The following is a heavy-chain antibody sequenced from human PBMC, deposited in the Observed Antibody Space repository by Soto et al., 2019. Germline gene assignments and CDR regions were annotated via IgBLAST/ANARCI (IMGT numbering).Heavy chain of an antibody. CDR1: GFTFSRYG. V-gene: IGHV3-30*18. CDR2: ISYDGSSK. D-gene: IGHD3-16*01. J-gene: IGHJ4*02. Sequence: GGSLRLSCAASGFTFSRYGMHWVRQAPGKGLEWVAFISYDGSSKDYADSVKGRFTISRDNSKTTLYLQMSSLRLEDTAVYYCAKDRLGVVAEASSDWGQGTLVTVSS. CDR3: AKDRLGVVAEASSD.